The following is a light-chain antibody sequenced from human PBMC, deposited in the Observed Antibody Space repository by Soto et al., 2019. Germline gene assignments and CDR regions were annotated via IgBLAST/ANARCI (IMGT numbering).Light chain of an antibody. V-gene: IGLV1-44*01. CDR1: SSNIGSNA. Sequence: QSVLTQPPSASGTPGQRVTISCSGSSSNIGSNAAHWYQQLPGTAPKLLIYSNNQRPSGGPDRFSGSKSGTSASLAISWLQSEDESDYYCAAWDASLNGPVFGGGTKRTVL. J-gene: IGLJ3*02. CDR3: AAWDASLNGPV. CDR2: SNN.